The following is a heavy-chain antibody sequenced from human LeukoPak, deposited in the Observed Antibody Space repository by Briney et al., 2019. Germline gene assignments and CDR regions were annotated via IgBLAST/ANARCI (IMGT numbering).Heavy chain of an antibody. CDR2: INHSGST. CDR1: GGSFSGYY. Sequence: PSETLSLTCAVYGGSFSGYYWSWIRQPPGKGLEWIGEINHSGSTNYNPSLKSRVTISVDTSKNQFSLKLSSVTAADTAVYYCARRQYMGATTGPYYYYYGMDVWGQGTTVTVSS. CDR3: ARRQYMGATTGPYYYYYGMDV. V-gene: IGHV4-34*01. D-gene: IGHD1-26*01. J-gene: IGHJ6*02.